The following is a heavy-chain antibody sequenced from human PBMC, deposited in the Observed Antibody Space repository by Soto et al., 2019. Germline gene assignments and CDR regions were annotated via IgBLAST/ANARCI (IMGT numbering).Heavy chain of an antibody. Sequence: EVQLVESGGDLVQPGGSLRLSCVASGFTFSSYWIHWVRQAPGKGLVWVSRINGDGGTTNYVDSVKGRLTISRDNAKNTVYLQVNSLGAEDTAVYYCARGSRGYYYMDVWGRGTPLTV. J-gene: IGHJ6*03. V-gene: IGHV3-74*01. CDR3: ARGSRGYYYMDV. CDR2: INGDGGTT. CDR1: GFTFSSYW.